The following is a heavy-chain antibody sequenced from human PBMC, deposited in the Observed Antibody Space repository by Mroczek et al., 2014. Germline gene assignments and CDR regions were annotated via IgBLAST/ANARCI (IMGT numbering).Heavy chain of an antibody. J-gene: IGHJ6*03. CDR1: GYTFTGYY. D-gene: IGHD3-22*01. CDR2: INPNSGGT. CDR3: ARGGGGGYEFRSHYYYMDV. V-gene: IGHV1-2*02. Sequence: QVQLVESGAEVKKPGASVKVSCKASGYTFTGYYMHWVRQAPGQGLEWMGWINPNSGGTNYAQKFQGRVTMTRDTSISTAYMELSRLRSDDTAVYYCARGGGGGYEFRSHYYYMDVWGKGTTVTVSS.